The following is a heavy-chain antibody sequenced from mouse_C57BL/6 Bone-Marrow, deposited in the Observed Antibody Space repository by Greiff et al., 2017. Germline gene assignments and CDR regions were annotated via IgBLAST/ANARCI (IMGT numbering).Heavy chain of an antibody. D-gene: IGHD4-1*01. V-gene: IGHV5-6*02. CDR1: GFTFSSYG. Sequence: DVTLVESGGDLVKPGGSLKLSCAASGFTFSSYGMSWVRQTPDKRLEWVATISSGGSYTYYPDSVKGRFTISRDNAKNTLYLQMSSLKSEYTAMYYCARHRTGYYFDYWGQGTTLTVSS. CDR2: ISSGGSYT. J-gene: IGHJ2*01. CDR3: ARHRTGYYFDY.